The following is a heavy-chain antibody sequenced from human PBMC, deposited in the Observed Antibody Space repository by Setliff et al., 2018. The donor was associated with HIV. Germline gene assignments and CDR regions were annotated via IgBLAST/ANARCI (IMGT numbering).Heavy chain of an antibody. D-gene: IGHD5-12*01. CDR2: LYYSGST. CDR3: AKSPGFSGYGGSG. V-gene: IGHV4-59*12. J-gene: IGHJ4*02. CDR1: GASIRSYY. Sequence: SETLSLTCIVSGASIRSYYWAWIRQSPGRGLQYLGHLYYSGSTNYNPSLKSRVTISIDTSKNQFSLRLTSVTAADTAVYYCAKSPGFSGYGGSGWGQGTLVTVSS.